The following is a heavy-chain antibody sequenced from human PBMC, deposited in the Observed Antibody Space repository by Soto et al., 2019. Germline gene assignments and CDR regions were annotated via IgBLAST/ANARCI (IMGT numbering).Heavy chain of an antibody. CDR1: GFTFSNYG. CDR2: ISTNGDTA. V-gene: IGHV3-23*01. J-gene: IGHJ5*01. D-gene: IGHD4-17*01. CDR3: AKDLSRWPHYAFDS. Sequence: GGSLRLSCAASGFTFSNYGMNWVRQAPGKGLEWVSGISTNGDTANYADSVKGRFTISRDNSKNALYMQMNGLRPEDTAVYYCAKDLSRWPHYAFDSWGQGTLVTVPQ.